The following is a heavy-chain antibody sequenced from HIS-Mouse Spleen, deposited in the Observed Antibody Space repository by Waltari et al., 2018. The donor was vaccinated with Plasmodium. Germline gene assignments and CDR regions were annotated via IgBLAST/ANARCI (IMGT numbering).Heavy chain of an antibody. J-gene: IGHJ2*01. CDR2: IKQDGSEK. D-gene: IGHD6-13*01. Sequence: EVQLVESGGGLVQPGGSLRLSCAAPGFPFSIYWMRWVRQAPGKGLEWVANIKQDGSEKYYVDSVKGRFTISRDNAKNSLYLQMNSLRAEDTAVYYCASSWYWYFDLWGRGTLVTVSS. CDR1: GFPFSIYW. V-gene: IGHV3-7*01. CDR3: ASSWYWYFDL.